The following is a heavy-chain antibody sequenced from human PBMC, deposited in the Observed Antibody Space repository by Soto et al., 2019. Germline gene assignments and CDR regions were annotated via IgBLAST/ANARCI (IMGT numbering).Heavy chain of an antibody. CDR2: ISGSGGST. CDR3: AKDPVLLWFGTNWFDP. Sequence: PGGSLRLSCAASGFTFSSYAMSWVRQAPGKGLEWVSAISGSGGSTYYADSVKGRFTISRDNSKNTLYLQMNSLRAEDTAVYYCAKDPVLLWFGTNWFDPWGQGTLVTVSS. D-gene: IGHD3-10*01. V-gene: IGHV3-23*01. CDR1: GFTFSSYA. J-gene: IGHJ5*02.